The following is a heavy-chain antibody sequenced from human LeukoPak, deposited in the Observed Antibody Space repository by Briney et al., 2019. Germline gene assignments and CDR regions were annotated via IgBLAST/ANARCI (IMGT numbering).Heavy chain of an antibody. CDR3: ARGSVGPDC. Sequence: SGVSLRLSCAASGFTFSNYCMHWVRQAPGKGLEWVSRINTDGTSTIYADSVRGRFTISRDNAKNTVYLQMNSLRAEDTAMYYCARGSVGPDCWGQGTLVTVSS. J-gene: IGHJ4*02. CDR2: INTDGTST. CDR1: GFTFSNYC. D-gene: IGHD1-26*01. V-gene: IGHV3-74*01.